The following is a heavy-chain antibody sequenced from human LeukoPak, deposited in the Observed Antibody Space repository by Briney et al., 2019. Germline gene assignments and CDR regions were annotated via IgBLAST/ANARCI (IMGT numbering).Heavy chain of an antibody. CDR2: IYTSGST. CDR1: GGSISIYY. J-gene: IGHJ3*02. CDR3: ARARIAVALDAFDI. V-gene: IGHV4-4*09. Sequence: PSETLSLTCTVSGGSISIYYWSWIRQPPGKGLEWIGYIYTSGSTNHNPSLKSRVTISVDTSNNQFALKLSSVTAADTAVYYCARARIAVALDAFDIWGQGTMVTVSS. D-gene: IGHD6-19*01.